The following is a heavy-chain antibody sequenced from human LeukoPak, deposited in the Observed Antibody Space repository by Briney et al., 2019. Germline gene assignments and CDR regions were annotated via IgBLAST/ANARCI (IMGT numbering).Heavy chain of an antibody. CDR1: GFTFSSYA. D-gene: IGHD3-10*01. CDR2: ISGSGGST. CDR3: ARSNQWFGELFGDAFDI. V-gene: IGHV3-23*01. Sequence: PGGSLRLSCAASGFTFSSYAMSWVRQAPGKGLEWVSAISGSGGSTYYADSVKGRFTISRDNSKNTLYLQMNNLRPDDTAVYHCARSNQWFGELFGDAFDIWGQGTKVTVSS. J-gene: IGHJ3*02.